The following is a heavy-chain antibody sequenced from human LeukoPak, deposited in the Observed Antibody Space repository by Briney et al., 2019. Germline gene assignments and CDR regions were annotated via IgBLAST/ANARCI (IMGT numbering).Heavy chain of an antibody. Sequence: SETLSLTCAVYGGSFSGYYWNWIRQPPGMGLEWIGEITHSGSTNYNPSLKSRVTMSVDTSKNQFSLKLNSVTAADTAVYYCARGGAYSSSLYARFDPWGQGTLVTVSS. CDR2: ITHSGST. CDR3: ARGGAYSSSLYARFDP. D-gene: IGHD6-13*01. V-gene: IGHV4-34*01. CDR1: GGSFSGYY. J-gene: IGHJ5*02.